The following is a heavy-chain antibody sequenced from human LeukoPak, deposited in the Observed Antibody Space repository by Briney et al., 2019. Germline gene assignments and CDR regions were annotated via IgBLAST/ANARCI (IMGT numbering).Heavy chain of an antibody. Sequence: GESLKISCKGSGYSFTSYWIGWVRQMPGKGLEWMGIIYPGDSDTRYSPSFQGQVTISADKSISTAYLQWSGLKASDTAMYYCARSPIDYYYYMDVWGKGTTVTVSS. V-gene: IGHV5-51*01. CDR3: ARSPIDYYYYMDV. J-gene: IGHJ6*03. CDR1: GYSFTSYW. CDR2: IYPGDSDT.